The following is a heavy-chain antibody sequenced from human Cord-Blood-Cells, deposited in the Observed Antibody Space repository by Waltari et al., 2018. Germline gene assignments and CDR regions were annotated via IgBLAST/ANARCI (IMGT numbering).Heavy chain of an antibody. CDR1: GGSISSSSYY. J-gene: IGHJ4*02. V-gene: IGHV4-39*01. CDR3: ARADSSSYYCDY. D-gene: IGHD6-6*01. CDR2: IYYSGGT. Sequence: QLQLQESGPGLVKPSETLSLTCTVSGGSISSSSYYWGWIRQPPGKGLEWIGSIYYSGGTCYSPSLKSRVTISVDTSKIQFSLKLSAVTAADTAVYYCARADSSSYYCDYGGQGTLVTVSS.